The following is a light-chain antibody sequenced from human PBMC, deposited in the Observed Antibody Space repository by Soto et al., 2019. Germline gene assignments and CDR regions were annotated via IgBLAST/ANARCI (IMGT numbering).Light chain of an antibody. Sequence: QSVLTQPASVSGSPGQSITISCTGTSSDVGGYNYVSWYQLHPGKAPKLIIYEVNNRPSGLSNRFSGSKSGNTASLTISGLQADDEGDYYCSSYTSDTSPDVFGTGTQLTVL. J-gene: IGLJ1*01. CDR2: EVN. V-gene: IGLV2-14*01. CDR3: SSYTSDTSPDV. CDR1: SSDVGGYNY.